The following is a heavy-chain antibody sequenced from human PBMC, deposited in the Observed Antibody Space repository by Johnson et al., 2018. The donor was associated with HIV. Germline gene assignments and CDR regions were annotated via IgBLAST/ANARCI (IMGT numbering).Heavy chain of an antibody. CDR2: ISYAGSNK. J-gene: IGHJ3*02. CDR3: ARESGQAFDI. D-gene: IGHD6-25*01. V-gene: IGHV3-30*03. CDR1: GFTFSSYG. Sequence: QVLLVESGGGVVQPGRSLRLSCAASGFTFSSYGMHWVRQAPGKGLEWVAVISYAGSNKYYADSVKGRFTISRDNSKNTLYLQMNTLRVEDTAFYYCARESGQAFDIWGQGTMVTVSS.